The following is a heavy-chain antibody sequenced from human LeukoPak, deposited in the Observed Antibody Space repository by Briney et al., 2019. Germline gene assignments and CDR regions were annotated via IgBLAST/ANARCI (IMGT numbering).Heavy chain of an antibody. CDR3: AGGTPGIAAAVDP. CDR1: GFTVSTNY. D-gene: IGHD6-13*01. J-gene: IGHJ5*02. CDR2: LYRGGPS. Sequence: PGGSLRLSCAASGFTVSTNYMSWVRQAPGKGLDWVSVLYRGGPSYYTASVKGRFTISGDNSKNTLFLQMNSLRVEDTAVYYCAGGTPGIAAAVDPWGQGTLVTVSS. V-gene: IGHV3-53*01.